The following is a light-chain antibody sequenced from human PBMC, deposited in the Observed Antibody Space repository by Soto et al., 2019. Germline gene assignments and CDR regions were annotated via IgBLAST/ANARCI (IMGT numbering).Light chain of an antibody. CDR2: SSS. Sequence: FVLTPSPDSLAVPLPASATFNCKSIHTFLYSSNNKNYLAWYQQKPGQAPKLLIHSSSTRTSGVPDRFSGSGSGTEFTLTISNLQAEDLAVYYCQQYYSSPQTFGQGTKVDIK. V-gene: IGKV4-1*01. CDR3: QQYYSSPQT. CDR1: HTFLYSSNNKNY. J-gene: IGKJ1*01.